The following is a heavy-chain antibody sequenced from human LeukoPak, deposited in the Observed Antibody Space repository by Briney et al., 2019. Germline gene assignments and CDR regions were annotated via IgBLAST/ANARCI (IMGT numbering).Heavy chain of an antibody. J-gene: IGHJ6*03. V-gene: IGHV3-7*01. Sequence: GGSLRLSCATSGFIFSHYWMSWVRQAPGKGLEWVANIKQDGSEKYYVDSVKGRFTVSRDNAKNSSYLQMNSLRAEDTAVYYCVRGSLASGVVVYYYYYLDVWGKGTTVTVSS. D-gene: IGHD3-3*01. CDR2: IKQDGSEK. CDR3: VRGSLASGVVVYYYYYLDV. CDR1: GFIFSHYW.